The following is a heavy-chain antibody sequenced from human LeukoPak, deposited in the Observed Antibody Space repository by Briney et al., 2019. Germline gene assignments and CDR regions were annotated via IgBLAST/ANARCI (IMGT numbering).Heavy chain of an antibody. J-gene: IGHJ6*02. CDR3: ASVTAAGLYYYYGMDV. D-gene: IGHD6-13*01. V-gene: IGHV3-74*01. CDR2: INSDGSST. Sequence: PGGSLRLSRAASGFTFSSYWMHWVRQAPGKGLVWVSRINSDGSSTSYADSVKGRFNISRDNAKNTLYLQMNSLRAEDTAVYYCASVTAAGLYYYYGMDVWGQGTTVTVSS. CDR1: GFTFSSYW.